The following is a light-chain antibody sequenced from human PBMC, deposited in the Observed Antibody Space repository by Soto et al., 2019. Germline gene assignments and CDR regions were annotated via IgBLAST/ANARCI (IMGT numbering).Light chain of an antibody. V-gene: IGKV3-20*01. CDR3: HQYDSSPFT. CDR2: GAS. CDR1: QSVSSSY. J-gene: IGKJ5*01. Sequence: EIVLTQSPGTPPLSPGERATLSCRASQSVSSSYLAWYQQKPGQAPWLLIYGASRRASGVPDRFSGNGSGTDFTLTISGLEPEDFGVYYCHQYDSSPFTFGQGTRLDI.